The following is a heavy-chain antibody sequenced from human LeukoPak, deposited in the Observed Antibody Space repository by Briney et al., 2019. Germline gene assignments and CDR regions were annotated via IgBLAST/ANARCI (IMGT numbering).Heavy chain of an antibody. CDR3: ARVEVIGSTRYFDY. D-gene: IGHD3-16*02. CDR2: IYYVGNT. V-gene: IGHV4-31*03. CDR1: GGSISSGGNY. J-gene: IGHJ4*02. Sequence: SEALSLTCTVSGGSISSGGNYWSWLRQLPGKGLEWIGYIYYVGNTNYNPSLKSRLSMSVDTSNNQFSLRLTSVTAADTAVYYCARVEVIGSTRYFDYWGQGAMVSVSS.